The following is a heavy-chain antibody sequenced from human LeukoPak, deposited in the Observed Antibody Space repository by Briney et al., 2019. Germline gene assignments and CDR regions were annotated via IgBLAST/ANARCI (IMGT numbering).Heavy chain of an antibody. Sequence: SVNVSCKASGGTFSSYAISWVRQAPGQGLEWMGGIIPIFGTANYAQKFQGRVTFPADESTSTAYMELSSLRSEDTAVYYCGRDRGWVGYQLPWVDWFDPWGQGTLVTVSS. V-gene: IGHV1-69*13. D-gene: IGHD2-2*01. CDR2: IIPIFGTA. J-gene: IGHJ5*02. CDR1: GGTFSSYA. CDR3: GRDRGWVGYQLPWVDWFDP.